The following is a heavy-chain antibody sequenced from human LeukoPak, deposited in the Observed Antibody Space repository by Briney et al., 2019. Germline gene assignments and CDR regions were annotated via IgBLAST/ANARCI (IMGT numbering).Heavy chain of an antibody. D-gene: IGHD5-18*01. CDR1: GFTFSSYG. CDR2: IQYDGSNK. CDR3: AKSSSRLDTSSFEH. Sequence: GGSLRLSCAASGFTFSSYGIHWVRQAPGKGLEWVTFIQYDGSNKYADSVKGRFTISRDNSKSVLYLQMNSLRAEDTALYYCAKSSSRLDTSSFEHWGQGTLVTVSS. V-gene: IGHV3-30*02. J-gene: IGHJ4*02.